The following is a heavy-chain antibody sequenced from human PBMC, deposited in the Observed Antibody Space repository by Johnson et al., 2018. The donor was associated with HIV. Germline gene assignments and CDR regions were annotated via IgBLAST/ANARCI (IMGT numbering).Heavy chain of an antibody. CDR3: ARGKWLDAFDI. D-gene: IGHD6-19*01. CDR1: GFTVSDNY. J-gene: IGHJ3*02. V-gene: IGHV3-66*02. Sequence: VQLVESGGGLVRPGGSLRLSCAASGFTVSDNYLTWVRQAPGKGLEWVSVIYSGGRTYYADSVRGRFTISRDNSKNTVYLQMNSLRAEDTAVYYCARGKWLDAFDIWGQGTMVTVSS. CDR2: IYSGGRT.